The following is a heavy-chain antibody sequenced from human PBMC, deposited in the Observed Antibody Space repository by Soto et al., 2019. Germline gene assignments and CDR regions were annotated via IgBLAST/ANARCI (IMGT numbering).Heavy chain of an antibody. J-gene: IGHJ4*02. CDR3: AREYCTSRSCYGVDY. D-gene: IGHD2-2*01. CDR2: ISGYNAET. V-gene: IGHV1-18*01. CDR1: VDTFTTYG. Sequence: QIQLVQSGAEVKMPGASVRVSCKASVDTFTTYGISWVRQAPGQGLEWMGWISGYNAETKYVQKFQGRVIMTADTSTSTAYLELRTLTSDDTAMYYCAREYCTSRSCYGVDYWGQGTLVTVSS.